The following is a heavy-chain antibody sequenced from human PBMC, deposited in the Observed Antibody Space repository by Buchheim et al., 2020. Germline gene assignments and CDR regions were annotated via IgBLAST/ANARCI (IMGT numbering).Heavy chain of an antibody. V-gene: IGHV3-30*04. CDR2: ISYDGSNK. J-gene: IGHJ6*02. Sequence: QVQLVESGGGVIQPGRSLRLSCAASGFTFSSYAMHWVRQAPGKGLEWVAVISYDGSNKYYADSVKGRFTISRDNSKNTLYLQMNSQRAEDTAVYYCASAGPSTGYGMDVWGQGTT. CDR1: GFTFSSYA. CDR3: ASAGPSTGYGMDV. D-gene: IGHD1-14*01.